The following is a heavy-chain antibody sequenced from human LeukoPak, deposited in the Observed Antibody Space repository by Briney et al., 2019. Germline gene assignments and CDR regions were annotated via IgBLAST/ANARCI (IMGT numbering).Heavy chain of an antibody. CDR3: ARDPDGSGSYLNWFDP. Sequence: PGGSLRLSCAASGFTFDDYGMSWVRQAPGKGLEWVSGINWNGGSTGYADSVKGRFTISRDNAKNSLYLQMNSLRAEDTALYYCARDPDGSGSYLNWFDPWGQGTLVTVSS. CDR1: GFTFDDYG. CDR2: INWNGGST. J-gene: IGHJ5*02. D-gene: IGHD3-10*01. V-gene: IGHV3-20*04.